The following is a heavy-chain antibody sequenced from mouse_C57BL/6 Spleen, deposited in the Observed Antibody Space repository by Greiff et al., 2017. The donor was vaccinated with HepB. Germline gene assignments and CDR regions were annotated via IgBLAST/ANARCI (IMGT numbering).Heavy chain of an antibody. CDR3: ARDRYYGSGPWFAY. Sequence: QVQLQQPGAELVKPGASVKLSCKASGYTFTSYWMHWVKQRPGQGLEWIGMIHPNSGSTNYNETFKSKATLTVDKSSSTAYMQLSSLTSEDAAVYYCARDRYYGSGPWFAYWGQGTLVTVSA. J-gene: IGHJ3*01. D-gene: IGHD1-1*01. V-gene: IGHV1-64*01. CDR2: IHPNSGST. CDR1: GYTFTSYW.